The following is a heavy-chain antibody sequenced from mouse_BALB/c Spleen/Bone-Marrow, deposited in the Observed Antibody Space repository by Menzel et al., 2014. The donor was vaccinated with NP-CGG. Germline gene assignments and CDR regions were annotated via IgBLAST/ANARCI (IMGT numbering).Heavy chain of an antibody. CDR2: IDPSDSYT. D-gene: IGHD2-1*01. Sequence: QVQLQQSGAELVKPGASVKLSCKASGYTFTSYWMHWVKQRPGQGLEWIGEIDPSDSYTNYNQKFKGKATLTVDKSSSTAYMQLSSLTSEDSAVYYCARGLCGNSGYWGQGTTLTVSS. CDR1: GYTFTSYW. CDR3: ARGLCGNSGY. J-gene: IGHJ2*01. V-gene: IGHV1-69*02.